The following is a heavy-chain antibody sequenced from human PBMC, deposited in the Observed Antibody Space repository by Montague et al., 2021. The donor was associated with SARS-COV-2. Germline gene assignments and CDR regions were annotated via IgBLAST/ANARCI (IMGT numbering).Heavy chain of an antibody. CDR2: ISTSAYTT. J-gene: IGHJ3*01. D-gene: IGHD3-16*02. CDR3: TRDYRRVVGDGLDV. CDR1: GFTFSYYD. V-gene: IGHV3-48*03. Sequence: SLRLSCAVSGFTFSYYDMNWVRQAPGKGPEWISYISTSAYTTSYAGSVKGRFTISRDNGKNSLYLQMNSLRVEDTAVYYCTRDYRRVVGDGLDVWGQGTKVTVSS.